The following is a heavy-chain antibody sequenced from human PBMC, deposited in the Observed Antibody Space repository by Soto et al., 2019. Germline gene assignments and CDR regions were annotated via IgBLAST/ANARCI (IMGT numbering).Heavy chain of an antibody. V-gene: IGHV3-21*01. CDR1: GFTFSSYS. CDR3: AREIVDIVATGFDY. D-gene: IGHD5-12*01. CDR2: ISSSSSYI. Sequence: WGSLRLSCAASGFTFSSYSINFFRQSALKWLEWVSSISSSSSYIYYADSVKGRFTISRDNAKNSLYLQMNSLRAEDTAVYYCAREIVDIVATGFDYWGQGTLVTVS. J-gene: IGHJ4*02.